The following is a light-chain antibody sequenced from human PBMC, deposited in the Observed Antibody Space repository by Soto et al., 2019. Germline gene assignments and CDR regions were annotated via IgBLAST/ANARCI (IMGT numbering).Light chain of an antibody. CDR2: SDN. Sequence: QPVLTQPPSASGTPGQRVAISCSGASSNIGSTRANWYRQLPGTAPKLLIYSDNQRPSGVPDRFSGSKSGTSASLAISGLQSEDEADYYCAAWDNSLNGYVLGTGTKLTVL. J-gene: IGLJ1*01. CDR3: AAWDNSLNGYV. V-gene: IGLV1-44*01. CDR1: SSNIGSTR.